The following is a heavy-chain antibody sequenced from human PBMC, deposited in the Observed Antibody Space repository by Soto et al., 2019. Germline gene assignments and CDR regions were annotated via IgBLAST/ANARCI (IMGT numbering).Heavy chain of an antibody. D-gene: IGHD2-2*01. J-gene: IGHJ5*02. CDR2: ISDSGST. CDR1: GASIGSGDDY. V-gene: IGHV4-30-4*08. CDR3: AKYQPPEFDP. Sequence: SETLSLTCSVSGASIGSGDDYWTWIRQSPGKGLEWIGYISDSGSTFYNPSLRSRLTIALDTSKNHFSLKLNSVTAADTAVYYCAKYQPPEFDPWGQGXPVT.